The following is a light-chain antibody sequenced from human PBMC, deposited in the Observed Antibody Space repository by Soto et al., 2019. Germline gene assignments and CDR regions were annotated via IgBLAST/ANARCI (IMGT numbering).Light chain of an antibody. CDR3: TSYAGYNTVI. CDR2: EIS. Sequence: QSALTQPPSASGSPGQSVTISCTGTSSDVGGYNYVSWYQQHPGKAPKLMIYEISKRPSGVPDRFSGSKSGNTASLTVSGLQGEDEADYYCTSYAGYNTVIFGGGTKLTVL. CDR1: SSDVGGYNY. V-gene: IGLV2-8*01. J-gene: IGLJ2*01.